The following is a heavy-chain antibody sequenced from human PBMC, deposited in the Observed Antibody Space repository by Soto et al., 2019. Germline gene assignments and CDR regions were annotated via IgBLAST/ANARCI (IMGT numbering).Heavy chain of an antibody. D-gene: IGHD4-17*01. Sequence: SETLSLTCSILGDSISDTRFYWGWVRQSPEKGLEWIGSISHDGHAYYNPSLKSRVALFADTSRNQFSLTMKSVTVADTALYFRERKVYGDYLGGNWFDPWGQGALVTVSS. CDR2: ISHDGHA. CDR1: GDSISDTRFY. V-gene: IGHV4-39*01. J-gene: IGHJ5*02. CDR3: ERKVYGDYLGGNWFDP.